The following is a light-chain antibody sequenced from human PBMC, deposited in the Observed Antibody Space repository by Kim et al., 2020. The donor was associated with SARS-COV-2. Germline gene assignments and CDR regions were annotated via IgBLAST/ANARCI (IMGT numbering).Light chain of an antibody. CDR2: GAS. V-gene: IGKV1-5*01. CDR1: QTITRW. Sequence: ACVGDRVIITCRASQTITRWLAWYRQKLGKAPELLIYGASTLQSGVSSRFSGSGSGTEFTLTINGLQPDDFATYYCQQYNLYPLTFGGGTKVDIK. J-gene: IGKJ4*01. CDR3: QQYNLYPLT.